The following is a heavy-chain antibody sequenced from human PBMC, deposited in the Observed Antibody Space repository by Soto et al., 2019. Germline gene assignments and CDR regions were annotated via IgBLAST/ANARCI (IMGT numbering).Heavy chain of an antibody. CDR1: GYSFTSYW. D-gene: IGHD2-2*01. V-gene: IGHV5-10-1*01. Sequence: ESRKISFKGSGYSFTSYWISWVRQIPGKGLEWMGRIDSSDSYTNYSPSFQGHVTISADKSISTAYLQWSSLKASDTAMYYCATLGYCSSTSCYGGYYYYGMDVWGQGTTVTVSS. J-gene: IGHJ6*02. CDR3: ATLGYCSSTSCYGGYYYYGMDV. CDR2: IDSSDSYT.